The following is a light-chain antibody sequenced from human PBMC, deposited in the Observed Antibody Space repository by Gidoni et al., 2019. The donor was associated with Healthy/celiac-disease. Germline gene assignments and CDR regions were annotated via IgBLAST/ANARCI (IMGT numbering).Light chain of an antibody. CDR3: QQSYRTPRT. J-gene: IGKJ1*01. CDR1: QSISSY. V-gene: IGKV1-39*01. CDR2: AAS. Sequence: IQLTQSPSSLSASVGDRVTITCRASQSISSYLNWYQQKPGKAPKLLIYAASRLQSGVPSRFSGSGSGTDFTLTISSLQPEDFATYYCQQSYRTPRTFXXXTKVEIK.